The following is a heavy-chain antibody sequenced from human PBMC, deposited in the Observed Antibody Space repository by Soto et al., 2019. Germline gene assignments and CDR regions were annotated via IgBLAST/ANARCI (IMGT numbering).Heavy chain of an antibody. V-gene: IGHV3-30-3*01. CDR1: GFTFSSYA. CDR3: ARARITMVGDVTKYNMDI. CDR2: ISYDGSNK. J-gene: IGHJ6*02. Sequence: GGSLRLSCAASGFTFSSYAMHWVRQAPGKGLEWVAVISYDGSNKYYADSVKGRFTISRDNSKNTLYLQMNSLRAEDAAVYYCARARITMVGDVTKYNMDIWGQGTTVTVSS. D-gene: IGHD3-10*01.